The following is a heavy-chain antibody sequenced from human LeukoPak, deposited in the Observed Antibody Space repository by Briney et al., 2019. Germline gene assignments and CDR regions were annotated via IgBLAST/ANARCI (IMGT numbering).Heavy chain of an antibody. V-gene: IGHV3-30-3*01. J-gene: IGHJ2*01. D-gene: IGHD7-27*01. CDR1: GFTFSSYA. CDR2: ISYDGSSI. Sequence: GRSLRLSCAASGFTFSSYAMHWVRQAPGKGLEWVAVISYDGSSIYYADSVKGRFTISRDNSNNTLYLQMDSLRSEDTAVYYCATSITGDRHWYFDLWGRGTLVTVSS. CDR3: ATSITGDRHWYFDL.